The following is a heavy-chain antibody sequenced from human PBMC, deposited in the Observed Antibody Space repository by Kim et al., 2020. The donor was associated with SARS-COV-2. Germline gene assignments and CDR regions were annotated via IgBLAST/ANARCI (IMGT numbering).Heavy chain of an antibody. V-gene: IGHV3-21*01. J-gene: IGHJ3*02. D-gene: IGHD3-3*01. CDR2: ISSSSSYI. Sequence: GGSLRLSCAASGFTFSSYSMNWVRQAPGKGLEWVSSISSSSSYIYYADSVKGRFTISRDNAKNSLYLQMNSLRAEDTAVYYCARDWRLRFLEWSRSDAFDIWGQGTMVTVSS. CDR3: ARDWRLRFLEWSRSDAFDI. CDR1: GFTFSSYS.